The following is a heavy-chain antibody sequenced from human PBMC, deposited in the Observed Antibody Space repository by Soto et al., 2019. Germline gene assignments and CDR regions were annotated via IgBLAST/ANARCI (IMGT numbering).Heavy chain of an antibody. CDR3: LRGNSGYGNFDY. J-gene: IGHJ4*02. CDR2: IKGDGSET. D-gene: IGHD5-12*01. Sequence: PGGSLRLSCAASGFTFSSYWLHWVRQAQGKGLVWVSRIKGDGSETNYADSAKGRFTISRDNAKNTLYLRLNSLRAEDTAVYYCLRGNSGYGNFDYWGQGTRVTVSS. V-gene: IGHV3-74*01. CDR1: GFTFSSYW.